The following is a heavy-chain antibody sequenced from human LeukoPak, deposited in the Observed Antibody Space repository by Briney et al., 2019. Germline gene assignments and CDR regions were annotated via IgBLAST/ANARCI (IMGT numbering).Heavy chain of an antibody. V-gene: IGHV3-23*01. J-gene: IGHJ4*02. D-gene: IGHD6-13*01. CDR1: GLTFSSYF. CDR3: AKGTAAGTFSEY. CDR2: ISGSGGRT. Sequence: GGSLRLSCAASGLTFSSYFMSWVRQAPGKGLEWVSAISGSGGRTYYVDSVKGRFTIPRDNSNHILYLQMSSLRAEDTAVYYCAKGTAAGTFSEYWGQGTLVTVSS.